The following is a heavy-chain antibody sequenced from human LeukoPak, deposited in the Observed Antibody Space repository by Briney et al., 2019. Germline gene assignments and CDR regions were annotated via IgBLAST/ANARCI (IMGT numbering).Heavy chain of an antibody. Sequence: SETLSLTCTVSGDSIGCSNCYWGWVRQPPGTGLEWIGSIYYSGDTHYNPSLKSRVTISVDPSENQFSLKLSSVTAADTAVYYCARRYSGRYYNDWGQGTLVTVSS. D-gene: IGHD1-26*01. CDR1: GDSIGCSNCY. V-gene: IGHV4-39*01. J-gene: IGHJ4*02. CDR3: ARRYSGRYYND. CDR2: IYYSGDT.